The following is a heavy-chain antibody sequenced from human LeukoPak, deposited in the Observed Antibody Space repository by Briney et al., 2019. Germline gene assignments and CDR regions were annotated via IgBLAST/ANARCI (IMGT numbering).Heavy chain of an antibody. D-gene: IGHD5-12*01. Sequence: SETLSLTCAVNGGSFSGYYWTWIRQSPGKGLKWIGYIYNSRSTYYNPSLKSRVTISVDTSKNQFSLKLSSVSAADTAVYYCAGLRGRPHAFDIWGQGTVVTVSS. CDR3: AGLRGRPHAFDI. V-gene: IGHV4-59*06. CDR2: IYNSRST. CDR1: GGSFSGYY. J-gene: IGHJ3*02.